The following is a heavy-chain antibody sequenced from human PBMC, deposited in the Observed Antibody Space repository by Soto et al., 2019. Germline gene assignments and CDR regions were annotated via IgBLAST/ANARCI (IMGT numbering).Heavy chain of an antibody. J-gene: IGHJ4*02. V-gene: IGHV1-18*01. CDR3: AIANDGDNDY. CDR1: GYSFPSST. Sequence: QVQLVQSGAEVKRPGASVKVSCKASGYSFPSSTISWVRQAPGQALELMGWLNAYNGNTKYTQKLQGRFTMTTDTSTSTAYMELENLRSDDTAMYLCAIANDGDNDYWGQGTLVTVSS. CDR2: LNAYNGNT. D-gene: IGHD4-17*01.